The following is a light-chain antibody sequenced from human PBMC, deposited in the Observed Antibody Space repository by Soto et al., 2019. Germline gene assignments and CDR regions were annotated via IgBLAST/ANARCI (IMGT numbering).Light chain of an antibody. CDR3: HQYNNLPRWK. J-gene: IGKJ1*01. V-gene: IGKV3-15*01. CDR1: QSVSSN. Sequence: DIVMTQSPATLSVSPGERATLSCRASQSVSSNLAWYQQKPGQAPRLLIYGASTRATGIPARFSGSGSGTELTITIRSLPCEDLAVYYCHQYNNLPRWKCGQGTEVNI. CDR2: GAS.